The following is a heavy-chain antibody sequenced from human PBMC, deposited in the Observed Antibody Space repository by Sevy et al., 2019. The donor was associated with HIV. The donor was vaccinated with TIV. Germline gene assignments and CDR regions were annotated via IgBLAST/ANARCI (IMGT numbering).Heavy chain of an antibody. D-gene: IGHD4-17*01. Sequence: GGSLRLSCAASGFTFSSYAMHWVRQAPGKGLEWVAVISYDGSNKYYADSVKGRFTISRDNSKNTLYLQMNSLRAEDTAVYYCARRPPDYGGNVHAYDYWGQGTLVTVSS. CDR2: ISYDGSNK. CDR1: GFTFSSYA. V-gene: IGHV3-30-3*01. J-gene: IGHJ4*02. CDR3: ARRPPDYGGNVHAYDY.